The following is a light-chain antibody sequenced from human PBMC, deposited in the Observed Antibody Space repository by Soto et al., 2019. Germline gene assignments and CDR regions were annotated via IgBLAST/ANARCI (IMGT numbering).Light chain of an antibody. V-gene: IGLV2-8*01. J-gene: IGLJ1*01. CDR1: SSDVGAYKF. CDR2: DVT. Sequence: QSVLTQPPSASGSPGQSVTISCTGTSSDVGAYKFVSWYQQNPGKAPKLIIYDVTKRPTGVPDRFSGSKSGNTASLTVSGLQADDEADYYCSSYAGNSNYVFGSGTKVTVL. CDR3: SSYAGNSNYV.